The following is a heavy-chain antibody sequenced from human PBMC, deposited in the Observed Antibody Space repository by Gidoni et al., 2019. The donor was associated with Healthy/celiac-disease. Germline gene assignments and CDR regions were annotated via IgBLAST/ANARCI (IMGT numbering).Heavy chain of an antibody. V-gene: IGHV3-33*01. D-gene: IGHD3-9*01. CDR1: GFTFSSYG. Sequence: QVPLVESGGGVVQPGRSLRLPCAASGFTFSSYGMHWVRQATGKGLGWVAVIWYDGSNKYYADSVKGRFTISRDNSKNTLYLQMNSLRAEDTAVYYCARGRYYDILTGYFHWGQGTLVTVSS. CDR2: IWYDGSNK. CDR3: ARGRYYDILTGYFH. J-gene: IGHJ4*02.